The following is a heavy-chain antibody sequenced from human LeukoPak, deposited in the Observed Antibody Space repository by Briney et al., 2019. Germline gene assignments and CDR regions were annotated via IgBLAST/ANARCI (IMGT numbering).Heavy chain of an antibody. CDR2: IWYDGSKK. V-gene: IGHV3-33*01. CDR3: ARDYSRYFDWLSMVDY. J-gene: IGHJ4*02. D-gene: IGHD3-9*01. Sequence: PGGSLRLSCAASGLTFRSYGMHWVRQAPGKGLEWVAVIWYDGSKKYYADSVKGRFTISRDNSKNTLYLQMNSLRAEDTAVYYCARDYSRYFDWLSMVDYWGQGTLVTVSS. CDR1: GLTFRSYG.